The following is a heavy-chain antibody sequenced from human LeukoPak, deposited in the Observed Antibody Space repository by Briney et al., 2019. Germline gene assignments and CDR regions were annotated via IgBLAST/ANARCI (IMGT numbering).Heavy chain of an antibody. CDR3: ARDLEEYYDLADY. V-gene: IGHV3-33*01. CDR1: GFTFSSYG. D-gene: IGHD3-22*01. CDR2: IWYDGSNK. J-gene: IGHJ4*02. Sequence: PGGSLRLSCAASGFTFSSYGMHWVRQAPGKGLEWVAVIWYDGSNKYYADSVKGRFTISRDNSKNTLYLQMNSLRAEDTAVCYCARDLEEYYDLADYWGQGTLVTVSS.